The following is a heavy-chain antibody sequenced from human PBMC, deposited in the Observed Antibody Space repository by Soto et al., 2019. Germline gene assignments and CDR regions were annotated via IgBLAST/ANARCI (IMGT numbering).Heavy chain of an antibody. CDR3: ARDWYYYDSSGENWFDP. CDR2: ISSSSSTI. D-gene: IGHD3-22*01. Sequence: GGSLRLSCAASGFTFSSYSMNWVRQAPGKGLEWVSYISSSSSTIYYADSVKGRFTISRDNAKNSLYLQMNSLRDEDTAVYYCARDWYYYDSSGENWFDPWGQGTLVTVSS. J-gene: IGHJ5*02. CDR1: GFTFSSYS. V-gene: IGHV3-48*02.